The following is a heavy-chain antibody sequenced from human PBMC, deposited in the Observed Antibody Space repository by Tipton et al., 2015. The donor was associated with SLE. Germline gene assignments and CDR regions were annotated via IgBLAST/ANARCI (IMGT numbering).Heavy chain of an antibody. J-gene: IGHJ3*01. CDR1: GGSFSGYY. Sequence: TLSLTCAVYGGSFSGYYWSWVRQPPGKGLEWIGEINHIGSTKYNPSLKSRVTISVDASKNQFSLKLNFMTAADTAVYYCATSLNYYDSSGPGAWGQGTMVTVSS. CDR3: ATSLNYYDSSGPGA. D-gene: IGHD3-22*01. V-gene: IGHV4-34*01. CDR2: INHIGST.